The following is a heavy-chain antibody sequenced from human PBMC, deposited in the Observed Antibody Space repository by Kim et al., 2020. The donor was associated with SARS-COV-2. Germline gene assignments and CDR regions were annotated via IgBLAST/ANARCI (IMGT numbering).Heavy chain of an antibody. V-gene: IGHV5-51*01. CDR2: IYPGDSDT. Sequence: GESLKISCKGSGYSFTSYWIGWVRQMPGKGLEWMGIIYPGDSDTRYSPSFQGQVTISADKSISTAYLQWSSLKASDTAMYYCARALAAADFLLQGWFDPWGQGTLVTVSS. D-gene: IGHD6-13*01. CDR1: GYSFTSYW. J-gene: IGHJ5*02. CDR3: ARALAAADFLLQGWFDP.